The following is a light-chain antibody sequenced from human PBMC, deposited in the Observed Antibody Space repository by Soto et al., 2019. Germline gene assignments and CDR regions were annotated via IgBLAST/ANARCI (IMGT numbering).Light chain of an antibody. CDR2: SNN. CDR3: AVWDDSLNGVV. Sequence: QSVLTQPPSASGTPGQRVTISCSGSSSNIGSNTVNWYQQLPGTAPKLLIYSNNHRPSGVPDRFSGSKSGTSASLAISGLQAEDEADYYCAVWDDSLNGVVFGGGTKVTVL. V-gene: IGLV1-44*01. J-gene: IGLJ3*02. CDR1: SSNIGSNT.